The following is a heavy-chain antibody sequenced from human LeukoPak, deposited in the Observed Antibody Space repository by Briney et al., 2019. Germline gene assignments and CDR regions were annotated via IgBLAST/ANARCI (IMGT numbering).Heavy chain of an antibody. CDR2: LSHAGNT. Sequence: SETLSLTCSVSGDSVRNDFYYWGWIRQPPGKGLEWVACLSHAGNTCYNPSLESRLSISVDTSKNQFSLKLSSVTAADTAVYYCARRVSLSESTFDYWGQGTLVTVSS. CDR1: GDSVRNDFYY. J-gene: IGHJ4*02. CDR3: ARRVSLSESTFDY. V-gene: IGHV4-39*01. D-gene: IGHD5/OR15-5a*01.